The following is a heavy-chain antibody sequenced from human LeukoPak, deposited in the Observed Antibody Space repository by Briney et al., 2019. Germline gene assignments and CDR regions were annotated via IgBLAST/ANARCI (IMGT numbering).Heavy chain of an antibody. CDR1: GFTFSSYW. D-gene: IGHD3-10*01. V-gene: IGHV3-7*01. J-gene: IGHJ6*02. CDR2: IKQAGSEK. Sequence: GGSLGLSCAASGFTFSSYWMSWVRQAPGKGLEWVANIKQAGSEKYYVDSVKGRFTLSRDNAKNSLYLQMNSLRAEDTAVYYCARENYGSGRSYYYGMDVWGQGTTVTVSS. CDR3: ARENYGSGRSYYYGMDV.